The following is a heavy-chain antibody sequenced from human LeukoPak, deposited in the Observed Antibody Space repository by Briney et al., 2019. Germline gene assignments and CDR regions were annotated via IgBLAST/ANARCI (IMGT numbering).Heavy chain of an antibody. Sequence: GGSLRLSCAASGFTFDDYAMHWVRQAPGKGLEWVSGISWNSGSIGYADSVKGRFTISRDNAKNSLYLQMNSLRAEDTALYYCAKDFSDGYSGYDSYFGYWGQGTLVTVSS. CDR1: GFTFDDYA. J-gene: IGHJ4*02. D-gene: IGHD5-12*01. CDR3: AKDFSDGYSGYDSYFGY. CDR2: ISWNSGSI. V-gene: IGHV3-9*01.